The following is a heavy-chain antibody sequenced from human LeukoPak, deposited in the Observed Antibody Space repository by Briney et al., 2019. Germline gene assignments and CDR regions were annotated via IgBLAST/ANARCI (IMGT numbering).Heavy chain of an antibody. CDR2: MNPNSGNT. CDR1: GYTFTSYD. CDR3: ARGVMATILTPFDY. D-gene: IGHD5-24*01. Sequence: ASVKVSCKASGYTFTSYDINWVRQATGQGLEWMGWMNPNSGNTGYAQKFQGRVTMTRNTSISTAYMELSSLRSEDTAVYYCARGVMATILTPFDYWGQGTLVTVSS. V-gene: IGHV1-8*01. J-gene: IGHJ4*02.